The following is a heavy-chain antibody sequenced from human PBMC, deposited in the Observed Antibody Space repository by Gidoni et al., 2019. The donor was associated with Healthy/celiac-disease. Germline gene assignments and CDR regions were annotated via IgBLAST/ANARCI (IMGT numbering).Heavy chain of an antibody. CDR3: ARQRYSYGPYYFDY. D-gene: IGHD5-18*01. CDR1: GGSFSGYY. CDR2: INHSGST. V-gene: IGHV4-34*01. J-gene: IGHJ4*02. Sequence: QVQLQQWRAGLLKPSETLSLTCAVYGGSFSGYYWSWIRQPPGKGLEWIGEINHSGSTNYNPSLKSRVTISVDTSKNQFSLKLSSVTAADTAVYYCARQRYSYGPYYFDYWGQGTLVTVSS.